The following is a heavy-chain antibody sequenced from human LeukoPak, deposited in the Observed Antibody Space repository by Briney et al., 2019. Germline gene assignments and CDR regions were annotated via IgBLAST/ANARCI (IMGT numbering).Heavy chain of an antibody. V-gene: IGHV1-2*02. CDR1: GHTFTDYY. CDR2: FNPYSGAS. Sequence: ASVKVSCKASGHTFTDYYIHWVRQAPGQGLEWVGSFNPYSGASKYAQKLQGRATMTGDTSISTAYLQLGRVIGDDTAVYYCAKNGDYGYAMDVWGQGTTVTVSS. CDR3: AKNGDYGYAMDV. D-gene: IGHD4-17*01. J-gene: IGHJ6*02.